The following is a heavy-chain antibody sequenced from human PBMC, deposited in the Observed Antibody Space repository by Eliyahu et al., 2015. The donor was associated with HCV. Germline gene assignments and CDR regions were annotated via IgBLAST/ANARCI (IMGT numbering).Heavy chain of an antibody. Sequence: EVQLVESGGGLVKPGGSXRLSCAXSGFTFSSYSMNWVRQAPRKGLEWVSSISSSSSYIYYADSVKGRFTISRDNAKNSLYLQMNSLRAEDTAVYYCARGSVSGWPNFDYWGQGTLVTVSS. V-gene: IGHV3-21*01. CDR1: GFTFSSYS. J-gene: IGHJ4*02. D-gene: IGHD6-19*01. CDR2: ISSSSSYI. CDR3: ARGSVSGWPNFDY.